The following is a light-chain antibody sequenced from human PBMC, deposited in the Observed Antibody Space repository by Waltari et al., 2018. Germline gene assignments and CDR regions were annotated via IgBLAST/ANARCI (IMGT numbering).Light chain of an antibody. CDR2: EVS. Sequence: QSALTQPASVSGSPGQSITISCPGTDSDVGAYDFVSWYQQHPGKAPHLIIYEVSNRPSGISNRCSASKSGNTASLTISGLQAEDEADYYCSSYTTSSAPGVFGTGTRVTVL. CDR3: SSYTTSSAPGV. CDR1: DSDVGAYDF. J-gene: IGLJ1*01. V-gene: IGLV2-14*01.